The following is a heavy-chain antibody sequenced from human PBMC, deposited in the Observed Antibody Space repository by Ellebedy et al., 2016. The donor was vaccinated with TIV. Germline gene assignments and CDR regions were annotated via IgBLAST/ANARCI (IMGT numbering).Heavy chain of an antibody. V-gene: IGHV1-46*01. D-gene: IGHD2-15*01. J-gene: IGHJ6*02. CDR3: ARIRYCSGGSCYPTYYYYGMDV. CDR1: GYTFTSYY. CDR2: INPSGGST. Sequence: ASVKVSCXASGYTFTSYYMHWVRQAPGQGLEWMGIINPSGGSTSYAQKFQGRVTMTRDTSTSTVYMGLSSLRSEDTAVYYCARIRYCSGGSCYPTYYYYGMDVWGQGTTVTVSS.